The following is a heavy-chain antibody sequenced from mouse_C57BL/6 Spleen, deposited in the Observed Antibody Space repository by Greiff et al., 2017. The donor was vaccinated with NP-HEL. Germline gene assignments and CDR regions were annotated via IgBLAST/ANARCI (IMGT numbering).Heavy chain of an antibody. D-gene: IGHD1-1*01. Sequence: QVQLQQPGAELVKPGASVKLSCKASGYTFTSYWMHWVKQRPGQGLEWIGMIHPNSGSTNYNEKFKSKATLTVDKSSSTAYMQLSSLTSEDSAVYYCARSGGSSHYDAMDYWGQGTSVTVSS. CDR1: GYTFTSYW. CDR3: ARSGGSSHYDAMDY. J-gene: IGHJ4*01. V-gene: IGHV1-64*01. CDR2: IHPNSGST.